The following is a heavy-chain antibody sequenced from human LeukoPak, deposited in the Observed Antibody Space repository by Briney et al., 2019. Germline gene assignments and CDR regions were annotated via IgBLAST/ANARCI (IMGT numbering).Heavy chain of an antibody. J-gene: IGHJ4*02. CDR2: FDPEDGEDGET. CDR3: AMTDRYAGRPFDY. D-gene: IGHD3-9*01. CDR1: GSGLIEVA. Sequence: ASVKVSCKVSGSGLIEVAMHWVRQAPGKGLEWVGSFDPEDGEDGETHYAQKFQGRVTMTEDASTDTAYMELTSLSSEDTALYYCAMTDRYAGRPFDYWGQGTLVTASS. V-gene: IGHV1-24*01.